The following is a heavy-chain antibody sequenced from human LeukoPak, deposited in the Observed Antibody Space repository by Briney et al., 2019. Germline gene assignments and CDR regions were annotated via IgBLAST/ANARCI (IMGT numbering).Heavy chain of an antibody. CDR3: ARARVVTAIQFDY. V-gene: IGHV4-31*03. Sequence: SQTLSLTCTVSGGSISSGGYYWSWIRQHPGKGLEWIGYIYYSGSTYYNPSLKSRVTISVDTSKNQFSLKLSSVTAADTAVYYCARARVVTAIQFDYWGQGTLVTVSS. CDR1: GGSISSGGYY. J-gene: IGHJ4*02. D-gene: IGHD2-21*02. CDR2: IYYSGST.